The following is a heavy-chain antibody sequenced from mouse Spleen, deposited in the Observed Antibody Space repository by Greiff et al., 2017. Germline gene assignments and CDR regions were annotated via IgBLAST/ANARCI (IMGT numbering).Heavy chain of an antibody. Sequence: QVQLQQSGPGLVAPSQSLSITCTVSGFTLTNYAVHWVRQSPGKGLEWLGVIWSDGSTDYNAAFISRLSISKDNSKSQVFFKMNSLQADDTAIYYCARSPTMVTTIAWFAYWGQGTLVTVSA. CDR2: IWSDGST. D-gene: IGHD2-13*01. CDR3: ARSPTMVTTIAWFAY. J-gene: IGHJ3*01. CDR1: GFTLTNYA. V-gene: IGHV2-4-1*01.